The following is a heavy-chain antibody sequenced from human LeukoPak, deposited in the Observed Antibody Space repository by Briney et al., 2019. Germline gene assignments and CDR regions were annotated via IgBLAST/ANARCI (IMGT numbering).Heavy chain of an antibody. CDR2: IIPIFGTA. J-gene: IGHJ4*02. CDR3: ARAVSNGDGYIDY. Sequence: SVKVSCKASGGTFSSYAISWVRQAPGQGLEWMGGIIPIFGTANYVQKFQGRVTITADESTSTAYMELSSLRSEDTAVYYCARAVSNGDGYIDYWGQGTLVTVSS. D-gene: IGHD5-24*01. CDR1: GGTFSSYA. V-gene: IGHV1-69*01.